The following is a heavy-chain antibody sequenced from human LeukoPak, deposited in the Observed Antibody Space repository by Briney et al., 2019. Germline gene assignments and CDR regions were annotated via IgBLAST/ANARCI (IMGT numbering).Heavy chain of an antibody. CDR2: IIPIFGTA. V-gene: IGHV1-69*13. Sequence: SVKVSCKASGGTFSSYAISWVRQAPGQGLEWMGGIIPIFGTANYAQKFQGRVTITADESTSTAYMELGSLRSEDTAVYYCARGVAYGSGSYYKYYFDYWGQGTLVTVSS. D-gene: IGHD3-10*01. CDR1: GGTFSSYA. CDR3: ARGVAYGSGSYYKYYFDY. J-gene: IGHJ4*02.